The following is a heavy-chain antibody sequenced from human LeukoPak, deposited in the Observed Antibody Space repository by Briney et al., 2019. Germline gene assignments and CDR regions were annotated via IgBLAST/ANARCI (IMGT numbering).Heavy chain of an antibody. CDR3: ARAYCSTTSCRLDY. CDR2: ISGSGGST. D-gene: IGHD2-2*01. CDR1: GFTFSNYA. J-gene: IGHJ4*02. V-gene: IGHV3-23*01. Sequence: GGSLRLSCAASGFTFSNYAMSWVRQAPGKGLEWVSTISGSGGSTYYADSVKGRFSISRDNAKNTLYVQMNSLRAEDTAVYYCARAYCSTTSCRLDYWGQGTLVTVSS.